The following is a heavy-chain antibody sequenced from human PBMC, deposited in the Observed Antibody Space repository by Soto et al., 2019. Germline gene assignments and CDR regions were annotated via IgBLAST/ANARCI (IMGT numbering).Heavy chain of an antibody. CDR2: SYYSGST. CDR1: CGSIHSYY. J-gene: IGHJ4*02. V-gene: IGHV4-59*08. Sequence: QGPLEEAGPGLVKPSETPSPPLTGFCGSIHSYYLGWIRQPPGKGLGGIGYSYYSGSTNYNPSLKSRVTISVDTCKNQFSLKLSSVTAADTAVYYCARRYGSCFDYWGQGTLVTVSS. D-gene: IGHD5-18*01. CDR3: ARRYGSCFDY.